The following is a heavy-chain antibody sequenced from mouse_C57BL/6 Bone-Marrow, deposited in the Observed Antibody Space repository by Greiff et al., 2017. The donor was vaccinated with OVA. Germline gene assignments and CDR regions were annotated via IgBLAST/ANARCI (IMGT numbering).Heavy chain of an antibody. D-gene: IGHD1-1*01. Sequence: QVQLKESGAELVMPGASVKLSCKASGYTFTSYWMHWVKQRPGQGLEWIGEIDPSDSYTNYNQKFKGKSTLTVDKSSSTAYMQLSSLTSEDSAVYYCAREIICYYGSSFFDYWGQGTTLTVSS. J-gene: IGHJ2*01. V-gene: IGHV1-69*01. CDR3: AREIICYYGSSFFDY. CDR1: GYTFTSYW. CDR2: IDPSDSYT.